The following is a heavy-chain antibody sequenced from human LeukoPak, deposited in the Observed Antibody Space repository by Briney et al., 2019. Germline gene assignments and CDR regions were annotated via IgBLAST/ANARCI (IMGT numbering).Heavy chain of an antibody. CDR3: ARDPRWAARTTPGFDY. J-gene: IGHJ4*02. D-gene: IGHD6-6*01. Sequence: ASVKVSCKASGYTFTSYYMHWVRQAPGQGLEWMGIINPSGGSTSYAQKFQGRVTMTRDMSTSTVYMELSSLRSEDTAVYYCARDPRWAARTTPGFDYWGQGTLVTVSS. V-gene: IGHV1-46*01. CDR2: INPSGGST. CDR1: GYTFTSYY.